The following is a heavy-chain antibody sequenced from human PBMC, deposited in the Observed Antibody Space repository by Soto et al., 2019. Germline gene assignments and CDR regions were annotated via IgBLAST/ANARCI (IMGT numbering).Heavy chain of an antibody. CDR2: ISWNSGSI. J-gene: IGHJ6*02. D-gene: IGHD2-2*01. CDR1: GFTFDDYA. CDR3: AKEGYCSSTSCYGRYYYGMDV. V-gene: IGHV3-9*01. Sequence: PGGSLRLSCAASGFTFDDYAMHWVRQAPGKGLEWVSGISWNSGSIGYADSVKGRFTISRDNAKNSLYLQMNSLRAEDTALYYCAKEGYCSSTSCYGRYYYGMDVWGQGTTVTVSS.